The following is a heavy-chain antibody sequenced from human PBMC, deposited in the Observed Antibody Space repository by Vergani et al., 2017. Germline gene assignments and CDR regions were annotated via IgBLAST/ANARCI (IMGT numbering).Heavy chain of an antibody. D-gene: IGHD2-2*01. CDR1: GGSFSGYY. Sequence: QVQLQQWGAGLLKPSETLSLTCAVYGGSFSGYYWSWIRQPPGKGLEWIGEINHSGSTNYNPSLKSRVTISVDTSKNQFSLKLSSVTAADTAVYYFAGGIGYQLLYSYYYYMDVWGKGTTVTVSS. CDR3: AGGIGYQLLYSYYYYMDV. J-gene: IGHJ6*03. CDR2: INHSGST. V-gene: IGHV4-34*01.